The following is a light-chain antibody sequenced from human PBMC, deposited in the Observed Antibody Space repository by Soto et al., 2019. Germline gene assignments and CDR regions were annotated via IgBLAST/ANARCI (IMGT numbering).Light chain of an antibody. CDR1: QSISRS. CDR2: DAS. V-gene: IGKV1-5*01. J-gene: IGKJ3*01. CDR3: QQYSDFLIS. Sequence: DIQMTQSPSTLSASVGDRVTITCRASQSISRSLAWYQQKPGKAPSLLIDDASSLEGGVPSRFSGSGFGTDFTLAITNLQPADFATYYCQQYSDFLISFGPGTTVHFK.